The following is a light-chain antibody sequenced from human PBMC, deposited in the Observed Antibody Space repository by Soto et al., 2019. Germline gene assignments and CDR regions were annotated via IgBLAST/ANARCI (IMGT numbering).Light chain of an antibody. CDR3: QQSFSTILT. Sequence: DLQMTQSPSSLSASVGDRVTISCRASQSVSRYLNWYQQKPGKAPKLLIYAASSLQSGVPSRFSGSGSGTDFSLTISSLQPEDFATYYCQQSFSTILTFGGGIKVQIK. CDR1: QSVSRY. CDR2: AAS. V-gene: IGKV1-39*01. J-gene: IGKJ4*01.